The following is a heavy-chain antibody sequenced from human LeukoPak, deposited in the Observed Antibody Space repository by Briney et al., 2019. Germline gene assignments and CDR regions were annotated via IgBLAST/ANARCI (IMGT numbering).Heavy chain of an antibody. CDR1: GYTFTGYY. CDR2: INPNSGGT. V-gene: IGHV1-2*02. D-gene: IGHD3-22*01. Sequence: ASVKVSCKASGYTFTGYYMHWVRQAPGQGLEWMGWINPNSGGTNYAQKFQGRVTMTRDTSISTAYMELSRLRSDDTAVYYCARDRDYYDSSGPGYYYYHMDVWGKGTTVTVSS. J-gene: IGHJ6*03. CDR3: ARDRDYYDSSGPGYYYYHMDV.